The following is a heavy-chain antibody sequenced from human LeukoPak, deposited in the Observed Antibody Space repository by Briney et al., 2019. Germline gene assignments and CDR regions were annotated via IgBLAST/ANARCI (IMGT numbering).Heavy chain of an antibody. CDR1: GGSFSGYY. V-gene: IGHV4-34*01. D-gene: IGHD2-21*02. CDR3: ARGWYSRNWFDP. J-gene: IGHJ5*02. CDR2: INHSGST. Sequence: SETLPLTCAVYGGSFSGYYWSWIRQPPGKGLEWIGEINHSGSTNYNPSLKSRVTISVDTSKNQFSLKLSSVTAADTAVYYCARGWYSRNWFDPWGQGTLVTVSS.